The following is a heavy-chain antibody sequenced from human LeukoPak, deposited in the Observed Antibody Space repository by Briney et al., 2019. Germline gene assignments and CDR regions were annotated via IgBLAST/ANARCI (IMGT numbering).Heavy chain of an antibody. D-gene: IGHD5-18*01. J-gene: IGHJ6*03. CDR2: IYHSGST. CDR1: GGSISSSNW. V-gene: IGHV4-4*02. Sequence: PSETLSLTCAVSGGSISSSNWWSWVRQPPGRGLEWIGEIYHSGSTNYNPSLKSRVTISVDKSKNQFSLKLSSVTAADTAVYYCARGAYSYGYDHYYYYMDVWGKGTTVTVSS. CDR3: ARGAYSYGYDHYYYYMDV.